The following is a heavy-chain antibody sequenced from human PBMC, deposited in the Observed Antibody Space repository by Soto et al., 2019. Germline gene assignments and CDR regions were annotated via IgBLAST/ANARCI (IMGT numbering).Heavy chain of an antibody. J-gene: IGHJ4*02. V-gene: IGHV1-18*01. CDR3: ARELVQQQETGGSDY. CDR2: ISAYNGNT. D-gene: IGHD6-13*01. CDR1: GYSFTSYG. Sequence: QVQLVQSGAEVEKPGASVKVSCKASGYSFTSYGISWVRQSPGQVLGRMGWISAYNGNTNYAQKFQGRISMTTDTSTSTAERQVRSMISDDKAVYYWARELVQQQETGGSDYGGQGAMVTVSS.